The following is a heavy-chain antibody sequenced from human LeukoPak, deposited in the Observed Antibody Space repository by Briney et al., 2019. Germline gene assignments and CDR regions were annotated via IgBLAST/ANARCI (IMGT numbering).Heavy chain of an antibody. J-gene: IGHJ6*02. CDR2: ISAYNGNT. V-gene: IGHV1-18*01. CDR1: GYTFTSYG. Sequence: ASVKVSCKASGYTFTSYGISWVRQAPGQGLEWMGWISAYNGNTNYAQKLQGRVTMTTDTSTSTAYMELRSLRPDDTAVYYCARDRRDGQWLAHYYYYGMDVWGQGTTVTVSS. CDR3: ARDRRDGQWLAHYYYYGMDV. D-gene: IGHD6-19*01.